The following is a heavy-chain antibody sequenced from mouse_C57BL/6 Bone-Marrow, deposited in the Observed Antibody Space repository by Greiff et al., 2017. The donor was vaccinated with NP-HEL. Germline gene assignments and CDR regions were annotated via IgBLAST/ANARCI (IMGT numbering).Heavy chain of an antibody. CDR3: ARKPSTTVGASDYFDY. Sequence: QVQLQQSGPELVKPGASVKISCKASGYAFSSSWMHWVKQRPGKGLEWIGRIYPGAGDTNSNGKFKGKAPLTANKSSSTAYMQLSSLTSDDSAVYFCARKPSTTVGASDYFDYWGQGTTLTVSS. D-gene: IGHD1-1*01. V-gene: IGHV1-82*01. CDR2: IYPGAGDT. J-gene: IGHJ2*01. CDR1: GYAFSSSW.